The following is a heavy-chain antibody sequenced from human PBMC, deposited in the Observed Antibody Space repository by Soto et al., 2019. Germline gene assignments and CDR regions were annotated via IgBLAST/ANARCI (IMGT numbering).Heavy chain of an antibody. Sequence: PGGSLRLSCAASGFTFSSYWMHWVRQVPGKGLVWASRIHFDGSTKHYADSVKGRFTISRDNAKNTLSLQMNSLRAEDTTVYYFERDAYISGYYQFDYWGRGTLVTVSS. V-gene: IGHV3-74*01. CDR1: GFTFSSYW. J-gene: IGHJ4*02. CDR2: IHFDGSTK. D-gene: IGHD3-22*01. CDR3: ERDAYISGYYQFDY.